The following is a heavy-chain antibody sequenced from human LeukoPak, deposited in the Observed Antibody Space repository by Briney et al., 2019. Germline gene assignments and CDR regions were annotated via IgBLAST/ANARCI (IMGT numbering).Heavy chain of an antibody. CDR2: INPNSGGT. D-gene: IGHD5/OR15-5a*01. CDR1: GYTFTSYA. J-gene: IGHJ5*01. Sequence: PGASVKVSCKASGYTFTSYAMNWVRQAPGQGLEWMGWINPNSGGTNYAQKFQGRVTMTRDTSISTAYMELSTLRPEDTAVYYCAKDGLQSTTSGVHLDSWGQGTLVTVSS. V-gene: IGHV1-2*02. CDR3: AKDGLQSTTSGVHLDS.